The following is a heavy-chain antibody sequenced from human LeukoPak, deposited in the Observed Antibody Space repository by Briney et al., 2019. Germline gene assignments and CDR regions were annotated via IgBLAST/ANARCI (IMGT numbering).Heavy chain of an antibody. CDR3: ARGRVPVRGVIIFDY. Sequence: ASVKVSCKASGYTFTGYYMHWVRQAPGQGLEWMGWINPNSGGTNYAQKFQGRVTMTRDTSISTAYMELSRLRSDDTAVYYCARGRVPVRGVIIFDYWGQGTLVTVSS. CDR1: GYTFTGYY. CDR2: INPNSGGT. D-gene: IGHD3-10*01. J-gene: IGHJ4*02. V-gene: IGHV1-2*02.